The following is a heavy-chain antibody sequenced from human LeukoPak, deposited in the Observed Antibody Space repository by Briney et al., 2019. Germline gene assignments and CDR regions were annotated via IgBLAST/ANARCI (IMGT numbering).Heavy chain of an antibody. D-gene: IGHD6-19*01. CDR1: AGFVSNSNYY. J-gene: IGHJ4*02. V-gene: IGHV4-39*07. CDR2: IYYSGST. CDR3: ARARGPSSSGWYYFDY. Sequence: PSETLSLTCTVSAGFVSNSNYYWGWIRQPPGKGLEWIGSIYYSGSTYYNPSLESRVTISVDTSKNQFSLKLSSVTAADTAVYYCARARGPSSSGWYYFDYWGQGTLVTVSS.